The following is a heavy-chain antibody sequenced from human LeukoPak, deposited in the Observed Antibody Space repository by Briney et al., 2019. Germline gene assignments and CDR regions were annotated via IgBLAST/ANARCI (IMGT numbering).Heavy chain of an antibody. Sequence: SETLSLTCAVYGGSFSGYYWSWIRQPPGKGLEWIGEINHSGSTNYNPSLKSRVTISVDTSKNQFSLKLSSVTAADTAVYYCAREGYDFRSGYYTPRYYYYMDVWGKGTTVTVSS. V-gene: IGHV4-34*01. J-gene: IGHJ6*03. CDR1: GGSFSGYY. CDR3: AREGYDFRSGYYTPRYYYYMDV. D-gene: IGHD3-3*01. CDR2: INHSGST.